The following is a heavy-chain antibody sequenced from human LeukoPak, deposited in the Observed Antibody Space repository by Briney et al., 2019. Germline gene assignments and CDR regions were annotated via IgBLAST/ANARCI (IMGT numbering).Heavy chain of an antibody. CDR3: ARERDAFDY. V-gene: IGHV1-2*02. CDR2: INPNSGGT. J-gene: IGHJ4*02. CDR1: GYTFTGYY. Sequence: ASVKVSCKASGYTFTGYYLHWVQQAPGQGLEWMGWINPNSGGTNYAQKFQGRVTMTRDTSISTAYMELSRLRSDDTAVYYCARERDAFDYWGQGTLVTVSS.